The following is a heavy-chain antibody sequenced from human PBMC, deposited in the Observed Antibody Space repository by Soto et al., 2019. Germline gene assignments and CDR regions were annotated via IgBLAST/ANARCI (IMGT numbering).Heavy chain of an antibody. CDR3: ARATVFGSWYGWFDA. CDR1: GGSISSYY. Sequence: PSETLSLTCTVSGGSISSYYWSWIRQPPGKGLEWIGYIYYSGSTNYNPSLKSRVTISVDTSKNQFSLKLSSVTAADTAVYYCARATVFGSWYGWFDAWGQGTLVTVSS. V-gene: IGHV4-59*01. J-gene: IGHJ5*02. D-gene: IGHD6-13*01. CDR2: IYYSGST.